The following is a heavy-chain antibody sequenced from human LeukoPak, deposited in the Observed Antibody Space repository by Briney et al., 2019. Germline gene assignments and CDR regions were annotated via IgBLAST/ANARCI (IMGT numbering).Heavy chain of an antibody. D-gene: IGHD1-26*01. CDR3: AADMVVSGSC. CDR2: IVVGSGNT. Sequence: SVKVSCKASGYTFTSYGISWVRQAPGQGLEWIGWIVVGSGNTNYAQKFQERVTITRDMSTSTAYMELSSLRSEDTAVYYCAADMVVSGSCWGQGTLVTVSS. CDR1: GYTFTSYG. J-gene: IGHJ4*02. V-gene: IGHV1-58*02.